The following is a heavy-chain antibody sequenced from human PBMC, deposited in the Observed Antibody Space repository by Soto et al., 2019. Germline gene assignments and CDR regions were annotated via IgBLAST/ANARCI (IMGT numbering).Heavy chain of an antibody. J-gene: IGHJ6*02. CDR3: ARGVRTGFYGMDV. V-gene: IGHV1-69*01. CDR2: IIPIFGTT. Sequence: QVQLVQSGAEVKKPGSSVKVSCKASGGTFSNYAISWLRQAPGQGLEWVGGIIPIFGTTNYAQNFQGRVTITADESTSTAYMELSGLRSEDTAVYYCARGVRTGFYGMDVWGQGTTVTVSS. CDR1: GGTFSNYA. D-gene: IGHD3-10*01.